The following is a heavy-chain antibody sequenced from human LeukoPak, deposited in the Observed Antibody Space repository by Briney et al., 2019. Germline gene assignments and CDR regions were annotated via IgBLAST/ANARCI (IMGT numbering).Heavy chain of an antibody. CDR1: GGTFSSYA. CDR2: IIPIFGTA. V-gene: IGHV1-69*01. D-gene: IGHD5-18*01. CDR3: ARGKRGYSYGPGDY. Sequence: SVKVSCKASGGTFSSYAISWVRQAPGQGLEWMGGIIPIFGTANYAQKFQGRVTITADESTSTAYMELSSLRSEDTAVYYCARGKRGYSYGPGDYWGQGTLVTVSS. J-gene: IGHJ4*02.